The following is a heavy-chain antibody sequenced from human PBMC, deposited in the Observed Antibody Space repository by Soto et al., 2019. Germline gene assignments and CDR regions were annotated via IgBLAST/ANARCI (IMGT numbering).Heavy chain of an antibody. CDR1: GFTFRSYG. CDR3: AKVGERGYSGYLMYYFDY. J-gene: IGHJ4*02. V-gene: IGHV3-30*18. D-gene: IGHD5-12*01. CDR2: ISYDGSNK. Sequence: GGSLRLSCAASGFTFRSYGMHWVRQAPGKGLEWVAVISYDGSNKYYADSVKGRFTISRDNSKNTLYLQMNSLRAEDTAVYYCAKVGERGYSGYLMYYFDYWGQGTLVTVSS.